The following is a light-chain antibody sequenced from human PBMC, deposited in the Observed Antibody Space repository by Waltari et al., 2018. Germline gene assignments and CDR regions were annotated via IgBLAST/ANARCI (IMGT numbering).Light chain of an antibody. J-gene: IGLJ3*02. Sequence: QLVLTQSPSASASLGASVKLTCTLSSGHSSYAIAWHQQQPEKGPRYLMKLNSDGSHSKGDWIPDRFSGSSSGAERYLTISSLLSEDEADYYFQTWVTGPWVFGGGTKLTVL. V-gene: IGLV4-69*01. CDR1: SGHSSYA. CDR2: LNSDGSH. CDR3: QTWVTGPWV.